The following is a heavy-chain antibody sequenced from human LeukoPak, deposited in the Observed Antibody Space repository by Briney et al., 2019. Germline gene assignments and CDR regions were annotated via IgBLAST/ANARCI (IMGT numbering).Heavy chain of an antibody. CDR3: VGAYCGGDCYSYYYYGMDV. V-gene: IGHV3-53*01. D-gene: IGHD2-21*02. J-gene: IGHJ6*02. CDR2: IYSGGST. Sequence: GGSLRLSCAASGFTVSSNYMSWVRQAPGKGLEWVSVIYSGGSTYYADSVKGRFTTSRDNSNNTLYLQMNSLRAEDTAVYYCVGAYCGGDCYSYYYYGMDVWGQGTTVTVFS. CDR1: GFTVSSNY.